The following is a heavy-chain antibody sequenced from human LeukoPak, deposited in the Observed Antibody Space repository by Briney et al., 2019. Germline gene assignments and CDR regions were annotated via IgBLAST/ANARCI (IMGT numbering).Heavy chain of an antibody. J-gene: IGHJ6*03. V-gene: IGHV3-48*03. D-gene: IGHD5-12*01. CDR1: GFTFSSYE. Sequence: PGGSLRLSCAASGFTFSSYEMNWVRQAPGKGLEWVSYISSSGSTIYYADSVKGRFTISRDNAKNSLYLQMNSLRAEDTAVYYCARDAPGGGYGPNYYYYMDVWGKGTTVTVSS. CDR3: ARDAPGGGYGPNYYYYMDV. CDR2: ISSSGSTI.